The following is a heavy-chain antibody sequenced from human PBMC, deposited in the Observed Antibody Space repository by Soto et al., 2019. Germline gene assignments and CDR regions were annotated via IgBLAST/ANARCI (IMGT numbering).Heavy chain of an antibody. J-gene: IGHJ3*02. V-gene: IGHV3-30*04. CDR2: ISYDGRNK. Sequence: QVQLVESGGGVVQPGRSLRLSCAASGFTFSTYAMHWVRQAPGKGPEWVAVISYDGRNKFYADSVMGRFTASRDNSKNTVYLQMISLRAEDTAVYYCSRLNFTFDSWGQGTVVSVS. CDR3: SRLNFTFDS. CDR1: GFTFSTYA.